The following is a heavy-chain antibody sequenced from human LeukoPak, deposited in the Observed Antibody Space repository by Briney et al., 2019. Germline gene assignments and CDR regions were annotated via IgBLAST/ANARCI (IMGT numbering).Heavy chain of an antibody. J-gene: IGHJ4*02. D-gene: IGHD4-17*01. CDR1: GDSISSYY. CDR2: IHYSGGT. CDR3: ARSGIYGDYGIYFDY. V-gene: IGHV4-59*01. Sequence: SETLSLTCSVSGDSISSYYWSWIRQPPGKGLEWIGYIHYSGGTKYNPSLKSRVTISADTSKKQFSLKLSSVTAADTAVYYCARSGIYGDYGIYFDYWGQGTLVTVSS.